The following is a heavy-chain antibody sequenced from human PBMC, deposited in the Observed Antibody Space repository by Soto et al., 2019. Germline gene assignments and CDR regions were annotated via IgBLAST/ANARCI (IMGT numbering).Heavy chain of an antibody. CDR1: GGTVASSHW. J-gene: IGHJ5*02. D-gene: IGHD2-21*02. CDR3: AREIVTAGGNNYFDP. Sequence: SETLSLTCGVSGGTVASSHWWSWVRQSPGRGLEWIGNVYHTGDTNFNPSLQSRVTFSVDKSNNQFSLRLTSVTAADTAVYFCAREIVTAGGNNYFDPWGPGTLVTVSS. V-gene: IGHV4-4*02. CDR2: VYHTGDT.